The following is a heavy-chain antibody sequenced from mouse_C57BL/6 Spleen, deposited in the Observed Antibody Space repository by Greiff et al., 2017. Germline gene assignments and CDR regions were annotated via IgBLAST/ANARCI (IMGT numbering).Heavy chain of an antibody. CDR1: GFTFSDYG. J-gene: IGHJ3*01. CDR2: ISSGSRTI. D-gene: IGHD2-1*01. Sequence: EVMLVESGGGLVKPGGSLKLSCAASGFTFSDYGMHWVRQAPEKGLEWVAYISSGSRTIYYADTVKGRFTISRDNAKNTLFLQMTSLRSEDTAMYYWARGGNYAFAYWGQGTLVTVSA. V-gene: IGHV5-17*01. CDR3: ARGGNYAFAY.